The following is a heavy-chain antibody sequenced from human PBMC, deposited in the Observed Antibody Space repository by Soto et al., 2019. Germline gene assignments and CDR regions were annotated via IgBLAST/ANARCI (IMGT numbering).Heavy chain of an antibody. Sequence: QLQLQESGSGLVKPSQTLSLTCAVSGGSISSGGYSWSWIRQPPGKALEWIGYIYHSGSTYNNPSLKSRVTISVDRSKNQLSLKLSYVTAADTAVYYCARGKPYCSSTSCYIARGGYWFDTWGHGTLVTVAS. J-gene: IGHJ5*01. CDR2: IYHSGST. V-gene: IGHV4-30-2*01. CDR3: ARGKPYCSSTSCYIARGGYWFDT. D-gene: IGHD2-2*02. CDR1: GGSISSGGYS.